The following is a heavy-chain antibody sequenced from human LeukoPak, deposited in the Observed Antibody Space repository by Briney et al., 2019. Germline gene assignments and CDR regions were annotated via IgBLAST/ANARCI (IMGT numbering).Heavy chain of an antibody. Sequence: SQTLSHACTVSGGSNSSGDYYWSWIRQPPGKGLEWIGYIYYSGSTYYNPSLKSRVTISVDTSKNQFSLKLSSVTAADTAVYYCARGIVGATHFDYWGQGTLVTVSS. V-gene: IGHV4-30-4*01. CDR3: ARGIVGATHFDY. CDR1: GGSNSSGDYY. D-gene: IGHD1-26*01. J-gene: IGHJ4*02. CDR2: IYYSGST.